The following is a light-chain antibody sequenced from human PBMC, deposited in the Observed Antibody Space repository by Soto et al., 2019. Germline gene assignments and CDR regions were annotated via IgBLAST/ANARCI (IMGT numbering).Light chain of an antibody. Sequence: DIQMTQSPSSLSASVGDRVTISCRASQTLGRDLNWYQQKPGKAPKLLIYGASTLQSGVPARFSGSESGTHFTLTVSSLQVDDFATYFCQQTYSAPWTFGQGTKVEIK. J-gene: IGKJ1*01. V-gene: IGKV1-39*01. CDR1: QTLGRD. CDR3: QQTYSAPWT. CDR2: GAS.